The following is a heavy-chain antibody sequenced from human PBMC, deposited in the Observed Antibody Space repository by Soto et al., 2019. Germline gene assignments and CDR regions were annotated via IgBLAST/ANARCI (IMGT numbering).Heavy chain of an antibody. CDR2: IYYSGST. CDR3: ASSYSSGWYYYYGMDV. CDR1: GGSIINYY. V-gene: IGHV4-59*08. D-gene: IGHD6-19*01. Sequence: SETLSLTCTVSGGSIINYYWSWIRQPPGKGLQWIGYIYYSGSTNYNPSLKSRVTISVDTSKNQFSLKLSSVTAADTAVYYCASSYSSGWYYYYGMDVWGQGTTVTVSS. J-gene: IGHJ6*02.